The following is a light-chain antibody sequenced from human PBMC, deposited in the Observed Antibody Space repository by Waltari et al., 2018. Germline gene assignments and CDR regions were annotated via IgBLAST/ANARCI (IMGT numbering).Light chain of an antibody. CDR2: EVS. J-gene: IGLJ1*01. CDR3: SSYAGSNNYV. Sequence: QSALTQPPSASGSPGPSVTISCTGTSSDVGGYNYVSWYQQHPGKAPKCMIYEVSKRTSGVPDRFSGSKSGTTASLTVSGLQAEDEADYYCSSYAGSNNYVFGTGTKVTVL. CDR1: SSDVGGYNY. V-gene: IGLV2-8*01.